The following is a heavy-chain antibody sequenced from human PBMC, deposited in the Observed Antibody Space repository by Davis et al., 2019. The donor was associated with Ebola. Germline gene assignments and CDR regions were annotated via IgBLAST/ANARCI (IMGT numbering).Heavy chain of an antibody. CDR1: GFTFSNYV. J-gene: IGHJ3*02. CDR2: FGTGADT. CDR3: VKDTSDIWFDI. Sequence: GESLKISCAASGFTFSNYVMSWVRQAPGKGLEWVSTFGTGADTYYADSVKGRFAISRDNSKNTLYLQMNSLRVEDTAIYYCVKDTSDIWFDIWGQGTMVTVSS. V-gene: IGHV3-23*01. D-gene: IGHD3-9*01.